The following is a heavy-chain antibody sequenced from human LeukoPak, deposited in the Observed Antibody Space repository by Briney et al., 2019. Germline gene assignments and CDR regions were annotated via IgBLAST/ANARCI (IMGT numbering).Heavy chain of an antibody. CDR3: AKSLLLRYFDRVPGRGHDALDI. J-gene: IGHJ3*02. CDR1: GFTFSSYG. Sequence: GRSLRLSCAASGFTFSSYGMHWVRQAPGKGLGWVAVISYDGSNRYYADSVKGRFTISRDNSKNTLYLQMNSLRAEDTAVYYCAKSLLLRYFDRVPGRGHDALDIWGQGTMVTVSS. CDR2: ISYDGSNR. D-gene: IGHD3-9*01. V-gene: IGHV3-30*18.